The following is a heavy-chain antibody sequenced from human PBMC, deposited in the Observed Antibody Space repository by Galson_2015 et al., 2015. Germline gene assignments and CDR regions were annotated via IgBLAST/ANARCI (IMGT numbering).Heavy chain of an antibody. J-gene: IGHJ4*02. Sequence: SVKVSCKASGYTFTGYYMHWVRQAPGQGLEWMGWINPNSGDTSYAQKFQGWVTMIRDTSISTAYMELSRLRSDDTAVYYCARGPGLLATTPFDYWGQGTLVTVSS. CDR1: GYTFTGYY. CDR2: INPNSGDT. D-gene: IGHD1-1*01. V-gene: IGHV1-2*04. CDR3: ARGPGLLATTPFDY.